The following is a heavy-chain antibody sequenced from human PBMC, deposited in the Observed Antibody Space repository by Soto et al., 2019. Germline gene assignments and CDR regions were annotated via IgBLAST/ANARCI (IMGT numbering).Heavy chain of an antibody. V-gene: IGHV3-23*01. D-gene: IGHD1-1*01. Sequence: PGGSLRLSCAASGFTFSSYAMSWVRQAPGKGLEWVSSISGSGGGTYYADSVKGRFTFSRDNSKNTLYLQMNSLRAEDTAVYYCAKFGMATTKRSPPYYIDYWGHGALVTVSS. J-gene: IGHJ4*01. CDR2: ISGSGGGT. CDR3: AKFGMATTKRSPPYYIDY. CDR1: GFTFSSYA.